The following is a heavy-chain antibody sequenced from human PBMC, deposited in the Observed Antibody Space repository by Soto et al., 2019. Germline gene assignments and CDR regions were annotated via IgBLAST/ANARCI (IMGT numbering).Heavy chain of an antibody. CDR3: AIMYSSGSGGDLGY. V-gene: IGHV1-69*13. CDR1: GGTFRSYA. CDR2: VIPMFGTP. Sequence: SLKVSCKASGGTFRSYAITWVQQAPGQGLEWMGGVIPMFGTPNYAQKVQDRVTITADESTNTAYMDLGSLRFDDTAVYYCAIMYSSGSGGDLGYWGQGTLVTVSS. D-gene: IGHD6-19*01. J-gene: IGHJ4*02.